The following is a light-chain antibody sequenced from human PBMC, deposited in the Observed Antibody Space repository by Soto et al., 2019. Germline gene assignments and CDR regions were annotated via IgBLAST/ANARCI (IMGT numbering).Light chain of an antibody. CDR3: SSYAGSPVV. J-gene: IGLJ2*01. CDR1: SSDVGGYNY. CDR2: EVS. V-gene: IGLV2-8*01. Sequence: QSALTQPPSASGSPGRSVTISCTGTSSDVGGYNYVSWYQQHPGKAPKLMIYEVSKRPSGVPDRFSGSKSGNTASLTVSGLQAEDEADYYCSSYAGSPVVFGGGTKVTVL.